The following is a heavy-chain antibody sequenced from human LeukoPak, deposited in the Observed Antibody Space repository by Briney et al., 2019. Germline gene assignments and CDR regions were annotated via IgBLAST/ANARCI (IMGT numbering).Heavy chain of an antibody. CDR1: GFTFSSYS. CDR2: ISSSSSYI. CDR3: ASSGSLYYYYMDV. Sequence: GGSLRLSCAASGFTFSSYSMNWVRQAPGKGLEWVSSISSSSSYIYYADSVKGRFTISRDNAKNSLYLQMNSLRAEDTAVYYCASSGSLYYYYMDVWGKGTTVSVSS. D-gene: IGHD3-22*01. V-gene: IGHV3-21*01. J-gene: IGHJ6*03.